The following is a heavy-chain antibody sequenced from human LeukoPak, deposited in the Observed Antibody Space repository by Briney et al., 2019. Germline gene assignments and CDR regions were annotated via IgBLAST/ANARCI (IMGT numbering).Heavy chain of an antibody. CDR3: ATITIYDSSGYYYFDY. CDR2: INPNSGGT. CDR1: GYTFTGYY. Sequence: GASVKVSCKASGYTFTGYYMHWVRQAPGQGLEWMGWINPNSGGTNYAQKFQGRVTMTEDTSTDTAYMELSSLRSEDTAVYYCATITIYDSSGYYYFDYWGQGTLVTVSS. D-gene: IGHD3-22*01. V-gene: IGHV1-2*02. J-gene: IGHJ4*02.